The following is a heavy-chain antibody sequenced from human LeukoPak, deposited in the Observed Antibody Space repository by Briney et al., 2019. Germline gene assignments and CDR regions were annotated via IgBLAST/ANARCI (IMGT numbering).Heavy chain of an antibody. Sequence: ASVTVSCKASGYTFTVYYMHWVRQAPGQGLEWMGWINPNSGGTNYAQKFQGRVTMTRDTSISTAYMELSRLRSDDTAVYYCARGPSIRRYYDSSGYPRAIFDYWGQGTLVTVSS. CDR2: INPNSGGT. D-gene: IGHD3-22*01. CDR3: ARGPSIRRYYDSSGYPRAIFDY. CDR1: GYTFTVYY. J-gene: IGHJ4*02. V-gene: IGHV1-2*02.